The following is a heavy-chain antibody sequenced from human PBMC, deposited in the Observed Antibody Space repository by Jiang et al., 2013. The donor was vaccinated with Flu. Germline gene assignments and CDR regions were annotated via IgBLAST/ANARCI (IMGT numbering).Heavy chain of an antibody. Sequence: VQLLESGGGLVQPGGSLRLSCVASGFTFSNYAMNWVRQAPGKGLEWVSTISPIGGGTYYADSVRGRFSISRDNSKNSVDLKMIRLRAEDTALYYCAKSLLRAYSGYGTPSPMLSRAEDTFDIWGQGTMVTVSA. D-gene: IGHD5-12*01. V-gene: IGHV3-23*01. CDR2: ISPIGGGT. J-gene: IGHJ3*02. CDR1: GFTFSNYA. CDR3: AKSLLRAYSGYGTPSPMLSRAEDTFDI.